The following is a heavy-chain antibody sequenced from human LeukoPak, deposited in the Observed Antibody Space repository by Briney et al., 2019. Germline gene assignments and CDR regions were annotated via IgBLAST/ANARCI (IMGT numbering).Heavy chain of an antibody. J-gene: IGHJ4*02. CDR3: AKDSTHYRVWDNYDTRGLSY. CDR2: ISSSSSYI. V-gene: IGHV3-21*01. Sequence: GGSLGLSCAASGFTFSSYSMTWVRQAPGKGREWVSSISSSSSYIYYADSVKGRFTISRDNSKNTLYLQMNSLRAEDTAVYYCAKDSTHYRVWDNYDTRGLSYWGQGTLVTVSS. CDR1: GFTFSSYS. D-gene: IGHD3-22*01.